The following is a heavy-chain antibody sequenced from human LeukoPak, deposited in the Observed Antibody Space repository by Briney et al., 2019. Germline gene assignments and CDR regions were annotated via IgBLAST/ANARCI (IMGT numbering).Heavy chain of an antibody. CDR2: ISGYNGNT. J-gene: IGHJ4*02. V-gene: IGHV1-18*01. D-gene: IGHD4-17*01. CDR1: GYTFTNYA. Sequence: GASVKVSCKASGYTFTNYAISWVRQAPGQGLEWVARISGYNGNTDYAQKVKDRLTVTADTSTAYLEMRGLTSDDTAVYYCAIDHGDFVGVRVGFDSWGQGTLVTVSS. CDR3: AIDHGDFVGVRVGFDS.